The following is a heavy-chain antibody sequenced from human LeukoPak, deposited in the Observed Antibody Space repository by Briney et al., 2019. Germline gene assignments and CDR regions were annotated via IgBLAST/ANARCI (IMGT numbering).Heavy chain of an antibody. D-gene: IGHD1-26*01. CDR1: GYTFTSDG. V-gene: IGHV1-18*01. Sequence: ASVKVSCKASGYTFTSDGISWVRHAPGQGLEWMGWISAYNGNTNYAQKLQRRVTINTDTHTSTAYMELRSLRSDDTAVYYCARDSGSYPYYFDYWGEGTLVSVSS. J-gene: IGHJ4*02. CDR2: ISAYNGNT. CDR3: ARDSGSYPYYFDY.